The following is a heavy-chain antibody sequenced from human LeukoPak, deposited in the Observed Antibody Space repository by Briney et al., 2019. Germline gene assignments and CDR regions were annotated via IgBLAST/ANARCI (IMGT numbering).Heavy chain of an antibody. CDR3: ARDSSPFRGGSDRYPDS. D-gene: IGHD2-21*02. CDR2: IWYDGSNS. V-gene: IGHV3-33*01. Sequence: HPGGSLRLSCAASGFPFSAYGMHWVRQAPGKGLEWVALIWYDGSNSHYADSVKGRFAISRDNSKKTLLLQMDSLRAEDTALYYCARDSSPFRGGSDRYPDSWGQGTLVTVSS. J-gene: IGHJ4*02. CDR1: GFPFSAYG.